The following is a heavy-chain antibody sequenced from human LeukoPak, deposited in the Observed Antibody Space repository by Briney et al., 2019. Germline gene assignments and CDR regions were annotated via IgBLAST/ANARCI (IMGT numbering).Heavy chain of an antibody. D-gene: IGHD6-13*01. CDR1: GYTFTNYY. Sequence: ASVKVSCKASGYTFTNYYMHWVRQAPGQGLGWMGIINPSGGSTSYAQKFQGRVTMTRDTSTSTVYMELSSLRSEDTAVYYCARGAGYSSSWPPSYYYYGMDVWGQGTTVTVSS. CDR2: INPSGGST. V-gene: IGHV1-46*01. CDR3: ARGAGYSSSWPPSYYYYGMDV. J-gene: IGHJ6*02.